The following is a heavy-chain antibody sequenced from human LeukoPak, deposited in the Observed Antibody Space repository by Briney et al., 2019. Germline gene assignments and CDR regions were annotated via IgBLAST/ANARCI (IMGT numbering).Heavy chain of an antibody. Sequence: ASVKVSCKASGYTFTSYGISWVRQAPGQGLEWMGWISAYNGNTNYAQKLQGRVTITRDTSANTAYMELSSLRSEDTAVYYCARHERDFDYWGQGTLVTVSS. CDR3: ARHERDFDY. CDR1: GYTFTSYG. D-gene: IGHD1-1*01. CDR2: ISAYNGNT. J-gene: IGHJ4*02. V-gene: IGHV1-18*01.